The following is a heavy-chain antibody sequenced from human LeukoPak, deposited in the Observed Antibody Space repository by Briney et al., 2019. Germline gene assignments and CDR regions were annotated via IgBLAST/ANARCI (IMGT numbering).Heavy chain of an antibody. D-gene: IGHD6-13*01. J-gene: IGHJ4*02. CDR1: GFTVSSNY. Sequence: PRGSLRLSCAASGFTVSSNYMSWVRQAPGKGLEWVSVIYSGGSTYYADSVKGRFTISRDNSKNTLYLQMNSLRAEDTAVYYCASSSSWYGGCDYWGQGTLVTVSS. V-gene: IGHV3-53*01. CDR3: ASSSSWYGGCDY. CDR2: IYSGGST.